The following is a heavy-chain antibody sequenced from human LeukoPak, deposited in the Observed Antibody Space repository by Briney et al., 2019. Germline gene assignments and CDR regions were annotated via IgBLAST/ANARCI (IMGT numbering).Heavy chain of an antibody. CDR2: ISPYNGNT. J-gene: IGHJ4*02. CDR3: ARRKGSDVPGNDY. CDR1: GYTFTSSA. D-gene: IGHD1-1*01. V-gene: IGHV1-18*01. Sequence: ASVKVSCKASGYTFTSSAITWVRQAPGQGLEWVGWISPYNGNTNYSPNLQDRVTLTTDTSTSTAYMELRSLRSDDTAVYYCARRKGSDVPGNDYWGQGTLVTVSS.